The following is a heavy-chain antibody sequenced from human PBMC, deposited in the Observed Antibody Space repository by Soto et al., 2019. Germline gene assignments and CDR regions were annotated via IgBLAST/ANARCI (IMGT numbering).Heavy chain of an antibody. D-gene: IGHD4-17*01. CDR3: VSQRTTVPTQAYFDY. V-gene: IGHV4-39*01. CDR1: GGSVTNSSYY. Sequence: SETLSLTCTVSGGSVTNSSYYWGWIRQSPGKGLEWIGSVYYRGSSYSKSSVKSRVTISVDTSKNRFSLSLNSVTASDTAVYFCVSQRTTVPTQAYFDYWGPGALVTVSS. J-gene: IGHJ4*02. CDR2: VYYRGSS.